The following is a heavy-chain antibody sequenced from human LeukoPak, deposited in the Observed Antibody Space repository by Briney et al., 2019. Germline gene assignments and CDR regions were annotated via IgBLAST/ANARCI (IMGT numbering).Heavy chain of an antibody. Sequence: PSETLSLTCAVYGGSFSGYYWSWVRQPPGKGLEWIGEINHSGSTNYSPSLKSRVTISVGTSKNQFSLKLSSVTAADTAVYYCARGKKYSSSSGWYFDLWGRGTLVTVSS. CDR3: ARGKKYSSSSGWYFDL. V-gene: IGHV4-34*01. CDR2: INHSGST. J-gene: IGHJ2*01. D-gene: IGHD6-6*01. CDR1: GGSFSGYY.